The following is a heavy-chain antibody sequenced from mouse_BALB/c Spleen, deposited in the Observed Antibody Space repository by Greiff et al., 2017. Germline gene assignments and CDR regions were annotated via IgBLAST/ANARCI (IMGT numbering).Heavy chain of an antibody. Sequence: VQLKESGPELVKPGASVKMSCKASGYKFTSYVMHWVKQKPGQGLEWIGYINPYNDGTKYNEKFKGKATLTSDKSSSTAYMELSSLTSEDSAVYYCARGNYVNYVFAYWGQGTLVTVSA. D-gene: IGHD2-1*01. CDR1: GYKFTSYV. CDR3: ARGNYVNYVFAY. J-gene: IGHJ3*01. V-gene: IGHV1-14*01. CDR2: INPYNDGT.